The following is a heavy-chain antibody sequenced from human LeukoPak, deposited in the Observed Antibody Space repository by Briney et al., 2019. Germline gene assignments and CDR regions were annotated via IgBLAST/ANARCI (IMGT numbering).Heavy chain of an antibody. J-gene: IGHJ3*02. CDR2: ISTYNGNT. Sequence: ASVKVSCKASGYTFTNFGISWVRQPPGQGLEWVGCISTYNGNTNYAQEIQGRVTMTTDTSTSTAYMELRSLRSDDTAVYYCARGRYYDSSGYDDAFDIWGQGTMVTVSS. CDR1: GYTFTNFG. CDR3: ARGRYYDSSGYDDAFDI. V-gene: IGHV1-18*01. D-gene: IGHD3-22*01.